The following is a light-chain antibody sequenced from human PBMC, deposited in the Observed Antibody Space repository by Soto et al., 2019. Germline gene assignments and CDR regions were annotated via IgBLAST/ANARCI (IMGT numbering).Light chain of an antibody. V-gene: IGKV1-39*01. Sequence: DIQMTQSPSSLSASVGDRVTITCRASQSISSYLNWYQQNPGKAPKLLIYAASSLQSGVPSRFSGSGSGTDFTLTISSLQPEDFATYYCQQSYSTPPWTFGQGTKGEIK. CDR2: AAS. CDR3: QQSYSTPPWT. J-gene: IGKJ1*01. CDR1: QSISSY.